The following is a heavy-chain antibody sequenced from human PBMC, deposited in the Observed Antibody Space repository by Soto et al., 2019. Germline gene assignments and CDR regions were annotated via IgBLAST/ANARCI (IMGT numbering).Heavy chain of an antibody. V-gene: IGHV1-69*13. CDR3: ASGGDCSGGSCFFFDY. Sequence: SVKVSCKASGGTFSSYAISWVRQAPGQGLEWMGGIIPIFGTANYAQKFQGRVTITADESTSTAYMELSSLRSEDTAVYYCASGGDCSGGSCFFFDYWGQGTLVTVSS. CDR1: GGTFSSYA. D-gene: IGHD2-15*01. CDR2: IIPIFGTA. J-gene: IGHJ4*02.